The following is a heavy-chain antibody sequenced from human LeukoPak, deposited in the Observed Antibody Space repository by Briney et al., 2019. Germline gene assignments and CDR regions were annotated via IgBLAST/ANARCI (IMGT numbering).Heavy chain of an antibody. J-gene: IGHJ5*02. CDR1: GGSINNYY. Sequence: PSETLSLTCTVSGGSINNYYLSWMRQPPGKGLEWIGYIYYTGSTNYNPSLSSRVTISLDTSKSQASLKLTSMTAADTAVYYCARGGSNWALSWGQRTLVTVSS. CDR3: ARGGSNWALS. CDR2: IYYTGST. D-gene: IGHD7-27*01. V-gene: IGHV4-59*13.